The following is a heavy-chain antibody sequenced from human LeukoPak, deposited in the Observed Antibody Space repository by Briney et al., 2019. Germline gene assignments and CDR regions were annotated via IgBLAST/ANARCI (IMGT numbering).Heavy chain of an antibody. Sequence: TTSETLSLTCTVSGGSISSSSYYWGWIRQPPGKGLEWIGSLYYSGSTYYNPSLKSRVTISVDTSKNQFSLKLSSVTAADTAVYYCARHFVDVVVVAATKFDPGGQGTLVTVSA. D-gene: IGHD2-15*01. V-gene: IGHV4-39*01. J-gene: IGHJ5*02. CDR1: GGSISSSSYY. CDR2: LYYSGST. CDR3: ARHFVDVVVVAATKFDP.